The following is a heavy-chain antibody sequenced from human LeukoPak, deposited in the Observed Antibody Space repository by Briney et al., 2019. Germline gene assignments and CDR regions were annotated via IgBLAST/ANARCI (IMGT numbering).Heavy chain of an antibody. Sequence: SGTLSLTCTVSGGSISSYYWSWIRQPPGKGLEWIGYIYYSGSTNYNPSLKSRVTISVDTSKNQFSLKLSSVTAADTAVYYCARAPYYYDSSGSHDAFDIWGQGTMVTVSS. CDR2: IYYSGST. D-gene: IGHD3-22*01. V-gene: IGHV4-59*01. J-gene: IGHJ3*02. CDR1: GGSISSYY. CDR3: ARAPYYYDSSGSHDAFDI.